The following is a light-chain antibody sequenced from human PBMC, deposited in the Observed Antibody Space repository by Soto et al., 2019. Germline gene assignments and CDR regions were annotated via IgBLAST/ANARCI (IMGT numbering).Light chain of an antibody. J-gene: IGLJ7*01. V-gene: IGLV1-44*01. CDR3: AAWDGSLNGAL. CDR2: RNN. Sequence: QSVLTQPPSASGTPGQKVTISCSGSSSNIGSNTVNWYQQLPGTAPKLLIYRNNQRPSGVPDRFSGSRSGTSASLAISGLQSEDEADYYCAAWDGSLNGALFGGGTQLTVL. CDR1: SSNIGSNT.